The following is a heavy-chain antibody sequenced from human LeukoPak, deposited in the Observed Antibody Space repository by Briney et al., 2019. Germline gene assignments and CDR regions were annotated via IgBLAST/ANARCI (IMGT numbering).Heavy chain of an antibody. Sequence: GGSLRLSCAASRFTFSSYVMHWVRQAPGKGLEWVAFIRYDGSNKYYADSVKGRFTISRDNSKNTLYLQMNSLRAEDTAVYYCAKGYDILTGYSQEADYWGQGTLVTVSS. CDR2: IRYDGSNK. CDR3: AKGYDILTGYSQEADY. D-gene: IGHD3-9*01. CDR1: RFTFSSYV. V-gene: IGHV3-30*02. J-gene: IGHJ4*02.